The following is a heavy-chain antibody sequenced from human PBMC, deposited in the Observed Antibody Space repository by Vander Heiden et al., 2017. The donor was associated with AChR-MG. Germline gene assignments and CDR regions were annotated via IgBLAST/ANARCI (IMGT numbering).Heavy chain of an antibody. D-gene: IGHD6-19*01. CDR3: ARGTPQRGTLNSGWQRGVVDY. Sequence: EVQLVESGGGLVKPGGSLRLSCAASGFTFSSYSMNWVRQAPGKGLEWVSSISSSSSYIYYADSVKGRFTISRDNAKNSLYLQMNSLRAEDTAVYYCARGTPQRGTLNSGWQRGVVDYWGQGTLVTVSS. CDR1: GFTFSSYS. CDR2: ISSSSSYI. V-gene: IGHV3-21*01. J-gene: IGHJ4*02.